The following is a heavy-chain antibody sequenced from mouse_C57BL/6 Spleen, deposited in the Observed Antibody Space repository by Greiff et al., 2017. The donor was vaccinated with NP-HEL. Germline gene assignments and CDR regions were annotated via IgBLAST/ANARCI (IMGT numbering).Heavy chain of an antibody. CDR1: GFTFTDYY. CDR3: ARGTGVDD. CDR2: IRNKANGYTT. D-gene: IGHD4-1*01. V-gene: IGHV7-3*01. Sequence: EVQLVESGGGLVQPGGSLSLSCAASGFTFTDYYMSWVRQPPGKALEWLGFIRNKANGYTTEYSASVKGRFTISRDNSQSIRYLQMNALRAEDSATYYCARGTGVDDWGQGTTLTVSS. J-gene: IGHJ2*01.